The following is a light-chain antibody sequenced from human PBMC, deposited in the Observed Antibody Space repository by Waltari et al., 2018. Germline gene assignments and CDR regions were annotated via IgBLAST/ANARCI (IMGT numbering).Light chain of an antibody. CDR2: WAS. J-gene: IGKJ1*01. V-gene: IGKV4-1*01. Sequence: DIVMTQSPDSLAVSLGERATINCKSSQSVLYSPNNKNYLAGYQQKPGQPPQLLIYWASTRESGVPDRFSGSGSGTDFTLTISSLQAEDVAVYYCHQYANSPWTFGQGTKVEVK. CDR3: HQYANSPWT. CDR1: QSVLYSPNNKNY.